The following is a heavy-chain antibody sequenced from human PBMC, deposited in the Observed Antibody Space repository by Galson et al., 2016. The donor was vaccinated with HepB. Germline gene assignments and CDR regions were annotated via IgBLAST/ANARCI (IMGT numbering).Heavy chain of an antibody. J-gene: IGHJ4*02. Sequence: SLRLSCAASGFSVSSTYMSWVRQAPGKGLEWVSVITDNGINKWYLDSVKGRFTISRDNSKNTLYLQMNSLRAEDTAPYYCAKGTLGTCTGATCYPLDSWGQGTLVTVSS. D-gene: IGHD2-8*02. V-gene: IGHV3-53*01. CDR3: AKGTLGTCTGATCYPLDS. CDR1: GFSVSSTY. CDR2: ITDNGINK.